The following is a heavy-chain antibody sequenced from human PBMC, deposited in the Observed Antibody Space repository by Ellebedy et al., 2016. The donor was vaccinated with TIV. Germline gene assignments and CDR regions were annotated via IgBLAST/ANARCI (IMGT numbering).Heavy chain of an antibody. Sequence: AASVKVSCKVSGYTLTELSMHWVRQAPGKGLEWMGGFDPEDGETIYAQKFQGRVTMTEDTSTDTAYMELISLRSEDTAEYYCAAFSYYFGSGTSGWGQGTLVTVSS. J-gene: IGHJ4*02. D-gene: IGHD3-10*01. V-gene: IGHV1-24*01. CDR3: AAFSYYFGSGTSG. CDR2: FDPEDGET. CDR1: GYTLTELS.